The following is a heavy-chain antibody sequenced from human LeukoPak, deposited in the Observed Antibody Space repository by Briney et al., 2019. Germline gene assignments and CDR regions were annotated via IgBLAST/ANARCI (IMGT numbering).Heavy chain of an antibody. Sequence: SQTLSLTCAISGDSVSSNSAAWNWIRQSPSRGLEWLGRTYYRSKWYNDYAVSVKSRITINPDTSKNQFSLQLNSVTPEDTAVYYCARAMLSGGSGSTAYYYYGMDAWGQGTTVTVSS. D-gene: IGHD3-10*01. CDR1: GDSVSSNSAA. CDR2: TYYRSKWYN. J-gene: IGHJ6*02. CDR3: ARAMLSGGSGSTAYYYYGMDA. V-gene: IGHV6-1*01.